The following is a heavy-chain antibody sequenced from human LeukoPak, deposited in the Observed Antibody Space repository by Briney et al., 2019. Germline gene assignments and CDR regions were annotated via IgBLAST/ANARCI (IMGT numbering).Heavy chain of an antibody. CDR3: VKYLGSYRNNCFDH. J-gene: IGHJ4*02. CDR2: ISGSGGGT. CDR1: GFTFSSYA. D-gene: IGHD1-26*01. V-gene: IGHV3-23*01. Sequence: GGSLRLSCAASGFTFSSYAMSWVRQAPEKGLEWVSTISGSGGGTYYADSVKGRFTISRDDSKNTLYLQMNSLRAEDTAVYYCVKYLGSYRNNCFDHWAQGTLVTVSS.